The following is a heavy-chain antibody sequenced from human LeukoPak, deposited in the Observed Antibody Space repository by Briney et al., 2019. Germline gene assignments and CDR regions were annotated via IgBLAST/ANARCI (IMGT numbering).Heavy chain of an antibody. CDR3: ARSRSAVAGFDY. Sequence: SVKVSCKASGGTFSSYAISWVRQAPGQGLEWMGGIIPIFGTANYAQKFQGRVTITADESTSTAYMELSSLRSEDTAVYYCARSRSAVAGFDYWGQGTLVTVSS. V-gene: IGHV1-69*13. D-gene: IGHD6-19*01. CDR2: IIPIFGTA. CDR1: GGTFSSYA. J-gene: IGHJ4*02.